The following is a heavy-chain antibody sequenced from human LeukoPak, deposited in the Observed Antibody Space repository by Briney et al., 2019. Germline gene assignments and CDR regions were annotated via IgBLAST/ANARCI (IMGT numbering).Heavy chain of an antibody. V-gene: IGHV3-48*04. J-gene: IGHJ4*02. CDR1: GFTFSDYS. CDR3: VKVAKYYYGSETYYFFEH. D-gene: IGHD3-10*01. CDR2: ISSSSNTI. Sequence: PGGSLRLSCAASGFTFSDYSINWVRQAPGKGLEWVSYISSSSNTIYYADSVKGRFTISRDNAKNSLDLQMNSLRVEDTAIYYCVKVAKYYYGSETYYFFEHWGQGTPVTASS.